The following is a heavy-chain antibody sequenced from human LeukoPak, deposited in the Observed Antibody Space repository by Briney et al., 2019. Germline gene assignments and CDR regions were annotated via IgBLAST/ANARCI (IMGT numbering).Heavy chain of an antibody. CDR2: LSAHNGNT. V-gene: IGHV1-18*01. CDR1: GYTFTSYG. J-gene: IGHJ5*02. Sequence: EASVRVSCKASGYTFTSYGISGVRQAPGQGLECMVWLSAHNGNTNYAQKPEGRVTMTTDTSTSTAYEALRSLRADDTAVYYWARSEIRSSARRNWFDPWGQGTLVTVSS. D-gene: IGHD6-6*01. CDR3: ARSEIRSSARRNWFDP.